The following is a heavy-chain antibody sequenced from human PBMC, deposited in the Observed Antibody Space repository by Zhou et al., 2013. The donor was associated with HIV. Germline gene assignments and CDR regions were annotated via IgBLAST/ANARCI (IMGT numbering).Heavy chain of an antibody. CDR3: ARGIAVAGKTPGIVDY. D-gene: IGHD6-19*01. CDR1: GYTFTGYY. CDR2: INPNSGGT. Sequence: QVQLVQSGAEVKKPGASVKVSCKASGYTFTGYYMHWVRQAPGQGLEWMGWINPNSGGTNYAQKFQGRVTMTRDTSISTAYMELSRLRSDDTAVYYCARGIAVAGKTPGIVDYWGQGTLVTVSS. V-gene: IGHV1-2*02. J-gene: IGHJ4*02.